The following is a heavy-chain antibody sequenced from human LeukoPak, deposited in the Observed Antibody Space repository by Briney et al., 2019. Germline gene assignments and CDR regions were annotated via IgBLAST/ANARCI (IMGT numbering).Heavy chain of an antibody. CDR1: GFTFSSYW. CDR3: ARNPTSSGWFVGSNNWFDP. CDR2: INSDGSST. J-gene: IGHJ5*02. V-gene: IGHV3-74*01. D-gene: IGHD6-19*01. Sequence: GGSLRLSCAASGFTFSSYWMHWVRQAPGKGLVWVSRINSDGSSTSYADSVKGRFTISRDNAKNTLYLQMNSLRAEDTAVYYCARNPTSSGWFVGSNNWFDPWGQGTLVTVSS.